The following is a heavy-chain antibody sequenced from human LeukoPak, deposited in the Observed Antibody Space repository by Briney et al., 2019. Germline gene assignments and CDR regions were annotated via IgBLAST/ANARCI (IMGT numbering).Heavy chain of an antibody. CDR2: ISYDGSNK. CDR1: GFTFSSYG. CDR3: AKVYAFGGVIDLLDY. V-gene: IGHV3-30*18. Sequence: RSGGSLRLSCAASGFTFSSYGMHWVRQAPGKGLEWVAVISYDGSNKYYADSVKGRFTISRDDSKNTLYLQMNSLRAEDTAVYYCAKVYAFGGVIDLLDYWGQGTLVTVSS. J-gene: IGHJ4*02. D-gene: IGHD3-16*02.